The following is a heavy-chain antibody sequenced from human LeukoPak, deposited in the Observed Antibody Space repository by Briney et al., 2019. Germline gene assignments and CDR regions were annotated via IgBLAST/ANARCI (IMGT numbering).Heavy chain of an antibody. CDR3: ATGGTYAGSSFDF. CDR2: FDFEDGET. CDR1: GKVLTELA. D-gene: IGHD3-16*01. Sequence: ASVKVSCKVSGKVLTELAVHWVRQAPGKGLEWMGGFDFEDGETVYSQKFQGRVTMTEDTSTDTAFMELSSLRSDDTAVYYCATGGTYAGSSFDFWGQGTLVTVSS. V-gene: IGHV1-24*01. J-gene: IGHJ4*02.